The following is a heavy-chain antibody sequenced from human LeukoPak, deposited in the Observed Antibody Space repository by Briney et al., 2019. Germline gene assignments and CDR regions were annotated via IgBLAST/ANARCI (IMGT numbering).Heavy chain of an antibody. Sequence: SETLSLTCTLSGASMSGVSMSDFYWSWIRQPAGKGLEWIGRFYTSGRTKYHPSLKGRVTMSVDTSKSQFSLNLSSVTAADTAVYYCATGSGDFDRWGQGTPVTVSS. CDR1: GASMSGVSMSDFY. CDR3: ATGSGDFDR. D-gene: IGHD3-10*01. CDR2: FYTSGRT. J-gene: IGHJ4*02. V-gene: IGHV4-4*07.